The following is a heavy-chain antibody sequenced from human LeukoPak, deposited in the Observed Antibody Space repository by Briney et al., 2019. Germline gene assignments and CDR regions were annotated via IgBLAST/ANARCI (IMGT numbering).Heavy chain of an antibody. CDR1: GFTFSSYA. V-gene: IGHV4-34*01. D-gene: IGHD5-18*01. CDR2: INHSGST. CDR3: ARPRGYSYGYGY. J-gene: IGHJ4*02. Sequence: GSLRLSCAASGFTFSSYAMSWIRQPPGKGLEWIGEINHSGSTNYNPSLKSRVTISVDTSKNQFSLKLSSVTAADTAVYYCARPRGYSYGYGYWGQGTLVTVSS.